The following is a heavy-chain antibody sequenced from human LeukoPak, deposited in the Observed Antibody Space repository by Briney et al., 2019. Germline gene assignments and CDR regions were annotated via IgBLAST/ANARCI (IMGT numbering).Heavy chain of an antibody. V-gene: IGHV3-53*01. CDR1: GFTVSSNY. CDR3: ARVKGVLSGSYYFDY. Sequence: GGSLRLSCAASGFTVSSNYMSWVRQAPGKGLEWVSVIYSGGSTYYADSVKGRFTISRDNSKNTLYLQMNSLRAEDTAVYYCARVKGVLSGSYYFDYWGQGTLVTVSS. J-gene: IGHJ4*02. CDR2: IYSGGST. D-gene: IGHD3-10*01.